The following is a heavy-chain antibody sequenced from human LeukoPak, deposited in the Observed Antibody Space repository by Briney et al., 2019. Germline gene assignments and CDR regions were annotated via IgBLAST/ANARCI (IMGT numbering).Heavy chain of an antibody. Sequence: PGGPRRFSCAASEITFISYAMSRVREAPGNELDGVAAISGIGGSTYYADSVKGRFTISRDNSKNTLYLQMNSLRAEDTAVYYCAKAQHCSGGSCYRDWGQGTLVTVSS. J-gene: IGHJ4*02. CDR2: ISGIGGST. V-gene: IGHV3-23*01. CDR1: EITFISYA. CDR3: AKAQHCSGGSCYRD. D-gene: IGHD2-15*01.